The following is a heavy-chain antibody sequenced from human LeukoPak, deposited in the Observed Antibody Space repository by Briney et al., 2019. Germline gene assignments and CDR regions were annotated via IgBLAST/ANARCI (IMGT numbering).Heavy chain of an antibody. CDR1: GGSFSGYY. D-gene: IGHD6-13*01. J-gene: IGHJ4*02. CDR2: IYHSGST. Sequence: SETLSLTCAVYGGSFSGYYWSWIRQPPGKGLEWIGEIYHSGSTNYNPSLKSRVTISVDKSKNQFSLKLSSVTAADTAVYYCARDEAAAHFDYWGQGTLVTVSS. V-gene: IGHV4-34*01. CDR3: ARDEAAAHFDY.